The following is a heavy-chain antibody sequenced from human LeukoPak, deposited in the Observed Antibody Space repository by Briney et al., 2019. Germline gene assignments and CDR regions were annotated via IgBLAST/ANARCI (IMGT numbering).Heavy chain of an antibody. J-gene: IGHJ5*02. D-gene: IGHD3-22*01. CDR2: IRYDGSNK. V-gene: IGHV3-30*02. CDR3: AKDSGYPNWSDP. Sequence: GGSLRLSCAAPGFTFSSYGMHWVRQAPGKGLEWVAFIRYDGSNKYYADSVKGRFTISRDNSKNTLYLQMNSLRAEDTAVYYCAKDSGYPNWSDPWGQGTLVTVSS. CDR1: GFTFSSYG.